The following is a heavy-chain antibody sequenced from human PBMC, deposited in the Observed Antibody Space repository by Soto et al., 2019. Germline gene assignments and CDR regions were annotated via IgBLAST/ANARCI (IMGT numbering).Heavy chain of an antibody. CDR1: GFTFDNFA. Sequence: EVRLLESGGGLEQPGGSLRLSCITSGFTFDNFAMSWVRQAPGGGLEWVSAISGGGGGKYYADSVKGRFIIARDNSKNTVYLEVNGLRTEDTAVYYCAKDVHYDSSGGLDYWGQGTLVTVSS. V-gene: IGHV3-23*01. CDR3: AKDVHYDSSGGLDY. CDR2: ISGGGGGK. D-gene: IGHD3-22*01. J-gene: IGHJ4*02.